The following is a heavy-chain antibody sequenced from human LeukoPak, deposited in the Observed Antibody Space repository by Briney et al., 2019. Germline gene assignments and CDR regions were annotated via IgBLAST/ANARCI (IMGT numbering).Heavy chain of an antibody. Sequence: SGTLSLTCAVSGGSISSSNWWSWVRQPPGKGLEWIGEIYHSGSTNYNPSLKSRVTISVDKSKNQFSLKLSSVTAADTAVYFCARDAWEESPGWDGQTDNYYYMDVWGEGTTVIVSS. CDR1: GGSISSSNW. CDR3: ARDAWEESPGWDGQTDNYYYMDV. V-gene: IGHV4-4*02. CDR2: IYHSGST. J-gene: IGHJ6*03. D-gene: IGHD6-19*01.